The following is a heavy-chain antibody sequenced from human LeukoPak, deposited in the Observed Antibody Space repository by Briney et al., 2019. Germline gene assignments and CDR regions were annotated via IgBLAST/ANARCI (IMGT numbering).Heavy chain of an antibody. CDR3: ARDGRFWSGYYYYYYMDV. J-gene: IGHJ6*03. D-gene: IGHD3-3*01. V-gene: IGHV3-30*02. CDR2: IRYDGGNK. Sequence: GGSLRLSCVASGFTFTSYAMNWVRQAPGKGLEWVAFIRYDGGNKYYADSVKGRFTISRDDSKNTLYLQMNSLRAEDTAVYYCARDGRFWSGYYYYYYMDVWGKGTTVTVSS. CDR1: GFTFTSYA.